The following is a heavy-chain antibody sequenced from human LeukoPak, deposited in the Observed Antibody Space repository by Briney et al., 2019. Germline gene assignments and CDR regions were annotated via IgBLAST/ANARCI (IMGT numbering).Heavy chain of an antibody. V-gene: IGHV1-24*01. Sequence: ASMKVSCKASGYSFTTYDIYWVRQAPGKGLEWMGGFDPEEGETIYAQKFQGRVTLTEDTSTDTAYMELSSLRSADTAMYYCAINAYCSSNSCWGNYYYYYMDVWGKGTTVTVSS. CDR3: AINAYCSSNSCWGNYYYYYMDV. D-gene: IGHD2-2*01. CDR1: GYSFTTYD. J-gene: IGHJ6*03. CDR2: FDPEEGET.